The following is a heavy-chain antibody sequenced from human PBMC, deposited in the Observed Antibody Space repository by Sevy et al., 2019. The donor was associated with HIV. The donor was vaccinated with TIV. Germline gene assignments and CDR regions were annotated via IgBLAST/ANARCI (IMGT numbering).Heavy chain of an antibody. Sequence: GGSLRLSCAASGFTFSSYEMNWVRRAPGKGLEWVSYISNSGTTISYSDSVRGRFSISRDNARNSLYLQMNSLRAEETAVYYCARDLPPSATTVAHFDYWGQGTLVTVSS. CDR2: ISNSGTTI. D-gene: IGHD4-17*01. CDR3: ARDLPPSATTVAHFDY. V-gene: IGHV3-48*03. CDR1: GFTFSSYE. J-gene: IGHJ4*02.